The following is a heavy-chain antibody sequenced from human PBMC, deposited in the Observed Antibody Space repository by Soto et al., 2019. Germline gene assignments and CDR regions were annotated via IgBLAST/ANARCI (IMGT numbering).Heavy chain of an antibody. CDR1: GGTFSSYA. CDR3: AIDILTGYYNVRANFQH. D-gene: IGHD3-9*01. V-gene: IGHV1-69*06. Sequence: GASVKVSCKASGGTFSSYAISWVRQAPGQGLEWMGGIIPIFGTANYAQKFQGRVTITADKSTSTAYMELSSLRSEDTAVYYCAIDILTGYYNVRANFQHWGQGTLVTVSS. J-gene: IGHJ1*01. CDR2: IIPIFGTA.